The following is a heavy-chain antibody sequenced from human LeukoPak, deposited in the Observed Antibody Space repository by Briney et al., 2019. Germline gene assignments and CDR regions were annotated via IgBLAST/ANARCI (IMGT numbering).Heavy chain of an antibody. CDR2: INHSGST. Sequence: WETLSLTCAVYGGSFSGYYWSWIRQPPGKGLEWIGEINHSGSTKYNPSLKSRVTISVDTYKNQFSLKPSSVTAADTAVLYCARSSVDTAMGYYFYNWGQGTLVTVSS. J-gene: IGHJ4*02. D-gene: IGHD5-18*01. CDR1: GGSFSGYY. CDR3: ARSSVDTAMGYYFYN. V-gene: IGHV4-34*01.